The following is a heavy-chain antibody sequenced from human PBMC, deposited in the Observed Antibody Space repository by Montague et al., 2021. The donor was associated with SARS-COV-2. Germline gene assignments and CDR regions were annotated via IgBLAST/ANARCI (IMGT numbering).Heavy chain of an antibody. CDR2: IDWDGDK. Sequence: PALVKPTQTLTLTCTFSGFSLSTNGVGVGWIRQPPGKALEWLALIDWDGDKRYSPSLMSRLTISRGTSKNQVVLTMTNMNPVDTATYYCAHSREGATLISEGFDYWGQGTMVTVSS. CDR3: AHSREGATLISEGFDY. J-gene: IGHJ4*02. D-gene: IGHD1-1*01. V-gene: IGHV2-5*02. CDR1: GFSLSTNGVG.